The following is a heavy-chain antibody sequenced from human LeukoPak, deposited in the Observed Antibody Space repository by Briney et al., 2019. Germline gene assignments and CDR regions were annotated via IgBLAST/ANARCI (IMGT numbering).Heavy chain of an antibody. CDR1: GFTFSSYE. CDR2: ISSSGSTI. V-gene: IGHV3-48*03. J-gene: IGHJ4*02. D-gene: IGHD6-13*01. CDR3: ASPYSSRWYELCY. Sequence: GGSLRLSCAASGFTFSSYEMNWVRQAPGKGLEWVSYISSSGSTISYADSVKGRFTISRDNAKNSLYLQMNSLRAEDTAVYYCASPYSSRWYELCYWGQGTLVTVSS.